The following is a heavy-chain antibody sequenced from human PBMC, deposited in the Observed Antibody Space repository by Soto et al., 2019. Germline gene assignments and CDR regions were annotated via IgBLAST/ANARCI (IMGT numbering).Heavy chain of an antibody. J-gene: IGHJ6*02. V-gene: IGHV3-53*02. CDR1: GFTVSSNN. D-gene: IGHD3-10*01. Sequence: EVQLVDTGGGLIQPGGSLRLSCAASGFTVSSNNMNWVRQAPGKGLEWVSIIYSGDSTSYAGSVKGRFTISRDNSKNTVFLQMNSLRAEDTAVYYCARNKPGNYGMDVWGRGTTVTFSS. CDR2: IYSGDST. CDR3: ARNKPGNYGMDV.